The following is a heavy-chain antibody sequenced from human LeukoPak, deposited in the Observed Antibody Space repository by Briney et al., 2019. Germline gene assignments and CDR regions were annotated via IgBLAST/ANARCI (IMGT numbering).Heavy chain of an antibody. J-gene: IGHJ6*02. CDR2: ISGSGSYT. D-gene: IGHD6-13*01. CDR1: GFTVSNHH. CDR3: AKERSSSSIYGMDV. V-gene: IGHV3-23*01. Sequence: PGGSLRLSCGASGFTVSNHHMSWVRQAPGKGLEWVSLISGSGSYTYYADSVKGRFTISRDHSKKTLYLQMNSLRAEDTAVYYCAKERSSSSIYGMDVWGQGTTVTVSS.